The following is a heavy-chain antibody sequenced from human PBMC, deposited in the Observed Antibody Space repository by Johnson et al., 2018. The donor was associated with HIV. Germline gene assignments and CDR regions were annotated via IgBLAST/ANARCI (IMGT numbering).Heavy chain of an antibody. CDR3: TRGGITIFGVVDAFDI. V-gene: IGHV3-49*04. CDR2: IRSKAYGGTT. J-gene: IGHJ3*02. Sequence: VQVVESGGGLVQPGRSLRLSCTASGFTFGDYAMSWVRQAPGKGLEWVGFIRSKAYGGTTEYAASVKGRFTISRDDSKSIAYLQMNSLKTADTAVYYCTRGGITIFGVVDAFDIWGQGTMVTVSS. D-gene: IGHD3-3*01. CDR1: GFTFGDYA.